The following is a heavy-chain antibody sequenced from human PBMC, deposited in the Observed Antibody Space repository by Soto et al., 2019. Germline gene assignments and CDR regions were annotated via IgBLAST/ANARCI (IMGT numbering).Heavy chain of an antibody. CDR2: INHSGST. Sequence: SETLSLTCAVYGGSFSGYYWSWIRQPPGKGLEWIGEINHSGSTNYNPSLKSRVTISVDTSKNQFSLKLSSVTAADTAVYYCARGLGITVVRGVIGRLAFDIWGQGTMVTVS. J-gene: IGHJ3*02. CDR1: GGSFSGYY. V-gene: IGHV4-34*01. D-gene: IGHD3-10*01. CDR3: ARGLGITVVRGVIGRLAFDI.